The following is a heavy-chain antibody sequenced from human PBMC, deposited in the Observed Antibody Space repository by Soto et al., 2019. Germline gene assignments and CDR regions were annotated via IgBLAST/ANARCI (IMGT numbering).Heavy chain of an antibody. CDR3: AKDWQQWVHYYGMDV. V-gene: IGHV3-30*18. Sequence: QVQLVESGGGVVQPGRSLGLSCAASGFTFSSYGMHWVRQAPGKGLEWVAVISYDGSNKYYADSVKGRFTISRDSSKNTLYLQMNSLRAEDTAVYYCAKDWQQWVHYYGMDVWGQGTTVTVSS. D-gene: IGHD6-19*01. CDR2: ISYDGSNK. J-gene: IGHJ6*02. CDR1: GFTFSSYG.